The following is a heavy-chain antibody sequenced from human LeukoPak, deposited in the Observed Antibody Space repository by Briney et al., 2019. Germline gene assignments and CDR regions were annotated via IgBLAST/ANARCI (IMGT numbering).Heavy chain of an antibody. J-gene: IGHJ4*02. Sequence: SETLSLTCTVSGGSIRSNDFYWSWIRQPPGKCLEWIGYIFYSGSTFYNPSLKRRLTMSVDTSKNQFALKLTSVAAADTAVYYCARVGTNILTGYYNLESWGRGTLVTVSS. D-gene: IGHD3-9*01. CDR2: IFYSGST. CDR3: ARVGTNILTGYYNLES. CDR1: GGSIRSNDFY. V-gene: IGHV4-30-4*01.